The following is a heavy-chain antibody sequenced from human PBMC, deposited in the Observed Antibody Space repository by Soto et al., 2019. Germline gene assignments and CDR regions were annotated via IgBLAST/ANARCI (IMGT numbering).Heavy chain of an antibody. Sequence: QVQLQESGPGLVKPSQTLSLTCAVSGASISSGDSYWSWIRQRPGKGLEWIGYIFHTGSTYYNPSLKIRVTISLDSSKNQFSLKLTSATAAETAVYFCAREPYCTSATCFIHFDSWGQGSLVTVSS. V-gene: IGHV4-31*11. CDR2: IFHTGST. D-gene: IGHD2-2*01. CDR1: GASISSGDSY. CDR3: AREPYCTSATCFIHFDS. J-gene: IGHJ4*02.